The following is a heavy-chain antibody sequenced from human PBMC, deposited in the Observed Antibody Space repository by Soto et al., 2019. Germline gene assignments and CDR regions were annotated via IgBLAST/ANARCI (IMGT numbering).Heavy chain of an antibody. CDR2: ISSSSSYI. D-gene: IGHD2-2*02. Sequence: PGGSLRLSCAASGLTFSSYSMNWVRQAPGKGLEWVSSISSSSSYIYYADSVKGRFTISRDNAKNSLYLQMNSLRAEDTAVYYCARGYCSSTSCYTRPYGRYYGMDVWCQGTTVTVSS. V-gene: IGHV3-21*01. CDR1: GLTFSSYS. J-gene: IGHJ6*02. CDR3: ARGYCSSTSCYTRPYGRYYGMDV.